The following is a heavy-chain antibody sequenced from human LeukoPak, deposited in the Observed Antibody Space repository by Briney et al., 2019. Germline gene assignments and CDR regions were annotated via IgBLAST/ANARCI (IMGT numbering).Heavy chain of an antibody. CDR2: ISSDGSNN. D-gene: IGHD2-2*01. V-gene: IGHV3-30*04. CDR3: ARGGGYCSTTSCYVYYYFYGMDV. J-gene: IGHJ6*04. CDR1: GFTFSSYA. Sequence: PGGSLRLSCAASGFTFSSYAMHWVRQAPGKGLEWVAVISSDGSNNYYTDSVKGRFTISRDNSKSTLFLQMNSLRAEDTALYYCARGGGYCSTTSCYVYYYFYGMDVWGKGITVTVSS.